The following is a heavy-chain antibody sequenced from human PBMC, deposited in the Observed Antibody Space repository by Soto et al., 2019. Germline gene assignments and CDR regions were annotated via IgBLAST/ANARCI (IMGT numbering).Heavy chain of an antibody. J-gene: IGHJ4*02. D-gene: IGHD6-13*01. Sequence: ASVKVSCKASGYTFTSYGISWVRQAHGQGLEWMGWISAYNGNTNYAQKLQGRVTMTTDTSTSTAYMELRSLRSDDTAVYYCARDRIIAAAFHFDYWGQATLVTVSS. V-gene: IGHV1-18*04. CDR3: ARDRIIAAAFHFDY. CDR2: ISAYNGNT. CDR1: GYTFTSYG.